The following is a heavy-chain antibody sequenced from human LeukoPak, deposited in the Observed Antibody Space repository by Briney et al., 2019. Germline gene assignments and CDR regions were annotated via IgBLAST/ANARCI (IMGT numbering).Heavy chain of an antibody. CDR1: GFTFNNFA. J-gene: IGHJ4*02. D-gene: IGHD3-10*01. CDR3: AREGHTYGSDY. V-gene: IGHV3-48*04. CDR2: VSQSGSTI. Sequence: GGSLRLSCAASGFTFNNFAIHWVRQAPGKGLEWVSYVSQSGSTIYYADSVKGRFTISRDNGKNSLYLQMNSLRAEDTGMYYCAREGHTYGSDYWGQGTLVTVSS.